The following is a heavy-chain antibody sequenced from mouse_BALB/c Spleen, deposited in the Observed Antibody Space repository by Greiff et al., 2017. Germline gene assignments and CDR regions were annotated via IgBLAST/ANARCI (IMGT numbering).Heavy chain of an antibody. J-gene: IGHJ2*01. CDR2: IYPGSGST. D-gene: IGHD2-4*01. CDR1: GYTFTSYW. V-gene: IGHV1S22*01. Sequence: LQQPGSELVRPGASVKLSCKASGYTFTSYWMHWVKQRPGQGLEWIGNIYPGSGSTNYDEKFKSKATLTVDTSSSTAYMQLSSLTSEDSAVYYCTRLDDYDRGNYFDYWGQGTTLTVSS. CDR3: TRLDDYDRGNYFDY.